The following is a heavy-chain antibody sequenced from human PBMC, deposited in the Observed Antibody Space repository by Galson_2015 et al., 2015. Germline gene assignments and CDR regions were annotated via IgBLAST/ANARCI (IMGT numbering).Heavy chain of an antibody. J-gene: IGHJ4*01. Sequence: SLRLSCAVSGFSFSDHYMDWVRQAPGKGLEWVARTRNKANSYTTEYAASVKGRFTISRDDSKNSLYLQMNSLKTEDTAVYYCARADAYGDYAQQYHYWGQGTLVTLSS. CDR2: TRNKANSYTT. CDR1: GFSFSDHY. D-gene: IGHD4-17*01. V-gene: IGHV3-72*01. CDR3: ARADAYGDYAQQYHY.